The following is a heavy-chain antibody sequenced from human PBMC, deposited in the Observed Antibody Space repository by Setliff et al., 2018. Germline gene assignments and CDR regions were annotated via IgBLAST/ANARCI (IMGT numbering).Heavy chain of an antibody. Sequence: SETLSLTCTVSGGSISSYYWSWIRQPPGKGLEWIGYIYYSGSTNYNPSLKSRVTISVDTSKNQFSLKLSSVTAADTAVYYCARALGYCSRTSCYADAFDIWGQGTMVTVSS. D-gene: IGHD2-2*01. J-gene: IGHJ3*02. CDR2: IYYSGST. CDR1: GGSISSYY. V-gene: IGHV4-59*01. CDR3: ARALGYCSRTSCYADAFDI.